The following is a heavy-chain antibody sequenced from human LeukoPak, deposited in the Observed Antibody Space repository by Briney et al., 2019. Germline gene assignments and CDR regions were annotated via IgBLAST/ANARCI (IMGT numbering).Heavy chain of an antibody. D-gene: IGHD6-19*01. Sequence: GGSLRLSCAASGFTFSSYAMSWVRQAPGKGLEWVSAISGSGGSTYYADSVKGRFTISRDNSKNTLYLQMNSLRAEDTAVYYCAKDMYSSGWSLSSGFDYWGQGTLSPSPQ. J-gene: IGHJ4*02. CDR3: AKDMYSSGWSLSSGFDY. V-gene: IGHV3-23*01. CDR1: GFTFSSYA. CDR2: ISGSGGST.